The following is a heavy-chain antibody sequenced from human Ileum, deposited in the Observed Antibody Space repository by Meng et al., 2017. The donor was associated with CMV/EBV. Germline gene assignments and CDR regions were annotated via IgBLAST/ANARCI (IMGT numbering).Heavy chain of an antibody. V-gene: IGHV3-33*01. D-gene: IGHD6-6*01. CDR2: IWSDGSIE. CDR3: ARDWARGNSYYFDY. CDR1: GFTFSSYG. J-gene: IGHJ4*02. Sequence: SGFTFSSYGMHWVRQAPGKGLECVAVIWSDGSIEDYADSVKGRFTISRDNARHTVDLQMNSLRAEDTAVYYCARDWARGNSYYFDYWGQGTLVTVSS.